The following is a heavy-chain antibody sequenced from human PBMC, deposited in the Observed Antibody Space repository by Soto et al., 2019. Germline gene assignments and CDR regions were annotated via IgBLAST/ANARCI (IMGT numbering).Heavy chain of an antibody. CDR1: GGSISSSSYY. J-gene: IGHJ4*02. CDR2: IYYSGST. V-gene: IGHV4-39*01. Sequence: SETLSLTCTVSGGSISSSSYYWGWIRQPPGKGLEWIGSIYYSGSTYYNPSLKSRVTISVDTSKNQFSLKLSSVTAADTAVYYCARRLDYGDLYYFDYWGQGTLVTVSS. D-gene: IGHD4-17*01. CDR3: ARRLDYGDLYYFDY.